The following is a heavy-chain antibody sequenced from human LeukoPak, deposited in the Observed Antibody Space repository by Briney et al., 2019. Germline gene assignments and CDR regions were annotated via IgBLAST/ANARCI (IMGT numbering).Heavy chain of an antibody. J-gene: IGHJ4*02. CDR3: ARSVLGYSYGLHIDY. D-gene: IGHD5-18*01. Sequence: SETLSLTCSVSGGSISRYYWGWIRQPPGKGLEWIGYIYYSGTTNYNPSLKSRVTISVDTPKNQFSLKLSSLTAADTAVYYCARSVLGYSYGLHIDYWGQGTLVTVSS. V-gene: IGHV4-59*01. CDR1: GGSISRYY. CDR2: IYYSGTT.